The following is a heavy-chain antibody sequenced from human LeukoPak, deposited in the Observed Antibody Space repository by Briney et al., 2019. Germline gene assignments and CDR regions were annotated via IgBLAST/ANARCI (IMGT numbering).Heavy chain of an antibody. CDR1: GLTFSDYY. D-gene: IGHD3-22*01. CDR3: ARERDYYDSSGYGWFFDY. J-gene: IGHJ4*02. Sequence: GGSLRLSCAASGLTFSDYYMSWIRQAPGKGLEWVSYISSSGSTYYADSVKGRFTISRDNSKNTLYLQMNSLRAEDTAVYYCARERDYYDSSGYGWFFDYWGQGTLVTVSS. V-gene: IGHV3-11*01. CDR2: ISSSGST.